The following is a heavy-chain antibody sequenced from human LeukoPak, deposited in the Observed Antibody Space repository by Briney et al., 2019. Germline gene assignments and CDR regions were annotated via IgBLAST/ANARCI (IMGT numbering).Heavy chain of an antibody. CDR3: VRDPHYDYVWGSPGTPDF. V-gene: IGHV3-48*03. Sequence: GGSLRLSCAASGFTFSNYEMHWVRQAPGKGLEWVSYISSSGSTKHYADSVKGRFTISRDNPENSLYLQIHSLRAEDTAVYYCVRDPHYDYVWGSPGTPDFWDQGTQVTVSS. J-gene: IGHJ4*02. CDR1: GFTFSNYE. CDR2: ISSSGSTK. D-gene: IGHD3-16*01.